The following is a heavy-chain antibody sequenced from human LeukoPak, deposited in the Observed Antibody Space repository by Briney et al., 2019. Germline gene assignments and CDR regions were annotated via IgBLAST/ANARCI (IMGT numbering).Heavy chain of an antibody. V-gene: IGHV1-46*01. CDR3: ATHGTVTGVDYYYYYYMDV. D-gene: IGHD4-17*01. CDR1: GYTFINYY. J-gene: IGHJ6*03. Sequence: ASVKVSCEASGYTFINYYMHWVRQAPGQGLEWMGIINPSGGSTSYAQKFQGRVTMTRDTSTSTVYMELSSLRSEDTAVYYCATHGTVTGVDYYYYYYMDVWGKGTTVTVSS. CDR2: INPSGGST.